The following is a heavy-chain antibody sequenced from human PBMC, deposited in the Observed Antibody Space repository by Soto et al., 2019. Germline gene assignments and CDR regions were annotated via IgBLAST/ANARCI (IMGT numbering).Heavy chain of an antibody. J-gene: IGHJ4*02. D-gene: IGHD2-15*01. CDR1: GYTFTTYG. CDR3: ARVMLGGHSDY. Sequence: ASVKVSCKASGYTFTTYGISWVRQAPGEGLEWMGWMNTNNGNTGYAQKFQGRVTMTRNTSIRTAYIDLSSLSSDDTAVYYCARVMLGGHSDYWGQGTLVTVS. V-gene: IGHV1-8*01. CDR2: MNTNNGNT.